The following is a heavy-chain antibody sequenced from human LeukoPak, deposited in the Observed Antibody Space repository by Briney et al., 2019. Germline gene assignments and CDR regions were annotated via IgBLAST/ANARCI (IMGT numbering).Heavy chain of an antibody. D-gene: IGHD3-22*01. CDR1: GDSVSRSDSY. V-gene: IGHV4-39*01. CDR3: ARRRYYDGSGYLE. J-gene: IGHJ1*01. Sequence: KPSETLSLTSSVSGDSVSRSDSYWDWIRQPPGKGLEWIGTIYYSGRTYYSPSLKSRVTVSVDPSNNQFSLNLRSVTAVDTALYYCARRRYYDGSGYLEWGQGTLLSVSS. CDR2: IYYSGRT.